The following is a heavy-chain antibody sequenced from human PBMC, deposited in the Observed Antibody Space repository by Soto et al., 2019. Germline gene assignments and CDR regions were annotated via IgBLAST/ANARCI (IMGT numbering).Heavy chain of an antibody. V-gene: IGHV1-46*03. D-gene: IGHD3-22*01. CDR1: GYTFTGYF. CDR3: ARGGDSSGYLDY. CDR2: INPSRGST. J-gene: IGHJ4*02. Sequence: VASVKVSCKASGYTFTGYFMHWVRQAPGQGLEWMGIINPSRGSTTYAQKFQGRVTMTRDTSTSTVYMELISLRSDDTAVYYCARGGDSSGYLDYWGQGNLVTSPQ.